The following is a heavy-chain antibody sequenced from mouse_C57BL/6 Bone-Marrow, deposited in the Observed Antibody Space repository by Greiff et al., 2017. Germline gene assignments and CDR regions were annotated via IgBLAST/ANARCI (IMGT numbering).Heavy chain of an antibody. V-gene: IGHV1-81*01. CDR2: IYPRSGNT. CDR1: GYTFTSYG. Sequence: QVQLQQSGAELARPGASVQLSCKASGYTFTSYGISWVKQRTGQGLEWIGEIYPRSGNTYYNQKFKGKATLPADKSSSTAYMELRSLTSEDSAVDFCARRTTAYFDYWGQGTTLTVSS. D-gene: IGHD1-2*01. J-gene: IGHJ2*01. CDR3: ARRTTAYFDY.